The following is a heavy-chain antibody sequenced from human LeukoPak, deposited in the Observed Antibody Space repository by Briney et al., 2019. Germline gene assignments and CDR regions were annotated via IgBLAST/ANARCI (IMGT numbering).Heavy chain of an antibody. Sequence: GGSLRLSCEASGFPFSSYWMTWVRQAPGKGLEWVANIKQDGSKKSYVDSVKGRFTISRDNAKNSLYLQMNSLRAEDTAIYYCTRVGYIDEGIDYWGQGTLVTVSS. CDR3: TRVGYIDEGIDY. CDR2: IKQDGSKK. CDR1: GFPFSSYW. D-gene: IGHD5-24*01. V-gene: IGHV3-7*04. J-gene: IGHJ4*02.